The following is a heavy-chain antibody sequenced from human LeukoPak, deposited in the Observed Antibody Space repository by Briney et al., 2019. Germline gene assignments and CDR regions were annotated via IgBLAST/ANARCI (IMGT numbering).Heavy chain of an antibody. CDR2: IYPGDSDT. CDR3: ASRFCSSPSCYLPPFAY. J-gene: IGHJ4*02. CDR1: GYSFTSYW. D-gene: IGHD2-2*01. Sequence: GESLKISCKGSGYSFTSYWIGWVRHMPGKGLEWMGIIYPGDSDTRYSPSLQGQVTISADKSISTAYLQWSSLKASDTAMYYCASRFCSSPSCYLPPFAYWGQGTLVTVSS. V-gene: IGHV5-51*01.